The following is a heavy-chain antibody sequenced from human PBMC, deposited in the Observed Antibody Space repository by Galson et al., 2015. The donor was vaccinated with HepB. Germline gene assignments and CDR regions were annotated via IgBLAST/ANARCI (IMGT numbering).Heavy chain of an antibody. Sequence: SLRLSCAASGFTFDDYAMHWVRQAPGKGLEWVSGISWNSGSIGYVDTVQGRITISRDNARNSLYLQMNSLRAEDTAVYYCARLPSSGSSWQGNYYYYGMDVWGQGTTVTVSS. D-gene: IGHD6-13*01. J-gene: IGHJ6*02. CDR3: ARLPSSGSSWQGNYYYYGMDV. V-gene: IGHV3-9*01. CDR2: ISWNSGSI. CDR1: GFTFDDYA.